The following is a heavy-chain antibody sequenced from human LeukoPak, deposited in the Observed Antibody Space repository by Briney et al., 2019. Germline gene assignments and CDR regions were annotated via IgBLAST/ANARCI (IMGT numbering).Heavy chain of an antibody. V-gene: IGHV1-46*01. CDR2: INPSGGST. Sequence: GASVKVSCKASGYTFTSYYMHWVRQAPGQGLEWTGIINPSGGSTSYAQKFQGRVTMTRDTSTSTVYMELSSLRSEDTAVYYCARTSAKGYFDYWGQGTLVTVSS. CDR3: ARTSAKGYFDY. CDR1: GYTFTSYY. J-gene: IGHJ4*02.